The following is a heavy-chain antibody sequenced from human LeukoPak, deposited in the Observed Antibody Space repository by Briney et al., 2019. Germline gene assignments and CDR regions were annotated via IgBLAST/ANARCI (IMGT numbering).Heavy chain of an antibody. CDR1: GYTFTSYD. CDR2: MNPNSGNT. Sequence: ASVKVSCTASGYTFTSYDINWVRQATGQGLEWMGWMNPNSGNTGYAQKFQGRVTMTRNTSISTAYMELSSLRSEDTAVYYCARGVITMIVVVKYYYYMDVWGKGTTVTVSS. J-gene: IGHJ6*03. CDR3: ARGVITMIVVVKYYYYMDV. D-gene: IGHD3-22*01. V-gene: IGHV1-8*01.